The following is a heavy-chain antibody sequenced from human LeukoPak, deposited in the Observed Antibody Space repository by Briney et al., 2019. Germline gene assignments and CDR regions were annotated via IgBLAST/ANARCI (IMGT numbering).Heavy chain of an antibody. CDR2: IDPRDSYT. D-gene: IGHD3-10*01. CDR3: ARQGTPASKLWFGELYNWFDP. V-gene: IGHV5-10-1*01. J-gene: IGHJ5*02. Sequence: GESLRISCKGSGCIFTSYWISWVRQMPGKGLEWMGRIDPRDSYTNYSPSFQGHVTISADKSISTAYLQWSSLKASDTAMYYCARQGTPASKLWFGELYNWFDPWGQGTLVTVSS. CDR1: GCIFTSYW.